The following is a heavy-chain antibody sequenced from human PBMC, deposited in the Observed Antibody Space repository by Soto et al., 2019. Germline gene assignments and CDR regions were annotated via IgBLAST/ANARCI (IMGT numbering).Heavy chain of an antibody. V-gene: IGHV4-4*07. Sequence: QVQLQESGPGLMKASETLSLTCTVSGASITGSSYWSWIRQPAGKGREWIGRFSLSGTTNYNPSLRSRVTMSADVSKNQFSLRLTSVTAADTALYYCARGLTPPGAPAWYYFDSWGQGTLVTVSS. CDR2: FSLSGTT. CDR3: ARGLTPPGAPAWYYFDS. CDR1: GASITGSSY. J-gene: IGHJ4*02. D-gene: IGHD2-8*02.